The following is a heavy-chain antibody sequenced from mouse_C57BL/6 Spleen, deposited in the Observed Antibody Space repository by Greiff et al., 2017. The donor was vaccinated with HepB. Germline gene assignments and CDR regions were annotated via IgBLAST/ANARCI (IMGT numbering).Heavy chain of an antibody. V-gene: IGHV1-82*01. J-gene: IGHJ2*01. CDR2: IYPGDGDT. D-gene: IGHD1-1*01. CDR1: GYAFSSSW. CDR3: ARWKYYGSSYGLDY. Sequence: VQLQQSGPELVKPGASVKISCKASGYAFSSSWMNWVKQRPGKGLEWIGRIYPGDGDTNYNGKFKGKATLTADKSSSTAYMQLSSLTSEDSAVYFCARWKYYGSSYGLDYWGQGTTLTVSS.